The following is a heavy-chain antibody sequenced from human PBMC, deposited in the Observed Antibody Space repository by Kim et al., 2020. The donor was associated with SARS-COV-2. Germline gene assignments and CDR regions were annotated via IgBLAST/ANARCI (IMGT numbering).Heavy chain of an antibody. CDR2: ISYDGSNK. CDR3: ASPPYSSSWNYYYYYGMDV. CDR1: GFTFSSYA. Sequence: GGSLRLSCAASGFTFSSYAMHWVRQAPGKGLEWVAVISYDGSNKYYADSVKGRFTISRDNSKNTLHLQMNSLRAEDTAVYYCASPPYSSSWNYYYYYGMDVWGQGTTVTVSS. D-gene: IGHD6-13*01. J-gene: IGHJ6*02. V-gene: IGHV3-30-3*01.